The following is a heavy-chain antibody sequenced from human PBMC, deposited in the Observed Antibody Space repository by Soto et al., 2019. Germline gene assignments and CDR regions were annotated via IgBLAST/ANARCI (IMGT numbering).Heavy chain of an antibody. CDR3: ARQDGSALYYFDY. D-gene: IGHD6-19*01. CDR1: GYTFTSYW. J-gene: IGHJ4*02. CDR2: IYPGDSDT. Sequence: LNISCKGSGYTFTSYWIAWVRQMPGKGLEWMGIIYPGDSDTRYSPSFQGQVSISADKSISTAYLQWSSLKASDTAMYYCARQDGSALYYFDYWGQGTLVTVSS. V-gene: IGHV5-51*01.